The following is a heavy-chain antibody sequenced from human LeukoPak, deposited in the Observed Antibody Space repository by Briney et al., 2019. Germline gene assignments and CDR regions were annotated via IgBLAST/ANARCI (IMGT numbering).Heavy chain of an antibody. Sequence: PSETLSLTCTVSGGSISSYYWSWIRQPPGKGLEWIGYIYYSGSTNYNPSLKSRVTISVDTSKNQFSLKLSSVTAADTAVYYCARTGVGATTVWFDPWGQGTLVTLSS. CDR3: ARTGVGATTVWFDP. CDR1: GGSISSYY. J-gene: IGHJ5*02. V-gene: IGHV4-59*01. D-gene: IGHD1-26*01. CDR2: IYYSGST.